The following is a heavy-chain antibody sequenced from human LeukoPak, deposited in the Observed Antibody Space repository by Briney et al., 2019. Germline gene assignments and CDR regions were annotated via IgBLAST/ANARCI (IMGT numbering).Heavy chain of an antibody. CDR3: ARPRGGGSHDDFDY. J-gene: IGHJ4*02. CDR1: RLRDTSNY. D-gene: IGHD1-26*01. Sequence: SLSLLCAPHRLRDTSNYMSCHRDPPKKNMVWLSVIYSGGSTYCADSVKGRFILSRDDYKNTLSLQISNLRAEDTAVYFCARPRGGGSHDDFDYWGQGTRVTVSP. V-gene: IGHV3-53*01. CDR2: IYSGGST.